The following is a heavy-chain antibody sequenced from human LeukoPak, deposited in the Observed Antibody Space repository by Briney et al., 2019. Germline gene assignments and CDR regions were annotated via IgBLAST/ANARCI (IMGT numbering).Heavy chain of an antibody. D-gene: IGHD6-6*01. CDR3: ARGLQNRSSGIRFDVFQI. V-gene: IGHV4-4*07. CDR1: GASISSYY. Sequence: ASETLSLTCSVSGASISSYYWSWIRQPAGKGLEWIGRLYTSGSTNYNPSLKSRVTMSLDTSKNQFSLKLSSVTAADTAVYYCARGLQNRSSGIRFDVFQIWGQGTMVTVSS. J-gene: IGHJ3*02. CDR2: LYTSGST.